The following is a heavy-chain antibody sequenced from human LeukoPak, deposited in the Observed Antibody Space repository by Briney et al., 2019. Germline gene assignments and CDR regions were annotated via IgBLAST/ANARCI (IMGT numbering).Heavy chain of an antibody. D-gene: IGHD3-22*01. J-gene: IGHJ3*01. CDR1: GASTRSAGYY. CDR3: ARAGNYDSYALDF. CDR2: ISHSGTT. Sequence: SETLSLTCTVSGASTRSAGYYWGWVHQNSGKGLEWIGYISHSGTTYYNPSLKRRVNISIDTSKRQFSLKLSSVTAADTALYYCARAGNYDSYALDFWGQGTMVTVSS. V-gene: IGHV4-31*03.